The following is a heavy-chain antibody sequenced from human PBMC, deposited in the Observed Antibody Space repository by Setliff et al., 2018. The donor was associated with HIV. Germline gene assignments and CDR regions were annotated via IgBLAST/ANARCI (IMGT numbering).Heavy chain of an antibody. CDR2: ISTSGSPI. CDR1: GFTFSDYY. CDR3: AREMAYRGELDY. Sequence: GSLRLSCAASGFTFSDYYMSWIRQAPGKGLEWVSFISTSGSPIYYADSVKGRFTISRDNAKNSLYLQMNSLRAEDTAVYYCAREMAYRGELDYWGQGTLVTVSS. D-gene: IGHD2-8*01. V-gene: IGHV3-11*04. J-gene: IGHJ4*02.